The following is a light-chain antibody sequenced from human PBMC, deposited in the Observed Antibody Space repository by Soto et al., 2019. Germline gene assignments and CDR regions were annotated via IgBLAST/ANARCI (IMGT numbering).Light chain of an antibody. J-gene: IGLJ1*01. Sequence: QTVVTQEPSFSMSPGGTITLTCGFNSGSVSASSYPSWYQQTPGQTPRTLIYSTNNRSSGVPDRFSGSILGNKAALTITGAQADDESHYYCALYMGSGIYVFGTGTKLTVL. CDR1: SGSVSASSY. CDR3: ALYMGSGIYV. V-gene: IGLV8-61*01. CDR2: STN.